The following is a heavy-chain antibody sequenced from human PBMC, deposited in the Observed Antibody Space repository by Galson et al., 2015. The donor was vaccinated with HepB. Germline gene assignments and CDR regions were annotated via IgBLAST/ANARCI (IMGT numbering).Heavy chain of an antibody. CDR1: GFTFSSYT. D-gene: IGHD5-18*01. Sequence: SLRLSCAASGFTFSSYTMSWVRQAPGKGLEWVSAISGSGGSTYYADSVKGRFTISRDNSKNTLYLQMNSLRAEDTAVYYCAKRVDTAMVIGGYWGQGTLVTVSS. J-gene: IGHJ4*02. V-gene: IGHV3-23*01. CDR2: ISGSGGST. CDR3: AKRVDTAMVIGGY.